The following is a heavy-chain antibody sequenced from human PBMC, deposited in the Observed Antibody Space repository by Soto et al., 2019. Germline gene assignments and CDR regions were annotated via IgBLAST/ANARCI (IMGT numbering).Heavy chain of an antibody. CDR3: ASWHEREHAYDV. Sequence: GGSLRLSCAAFGFTVSGKRYVAWVRQAPGKGLEWISALYDVDGTFYADSVKGRFTTSSDSSKTTVYLQMNGLRPDDTAVYYCASWHEREHAYDVWGRGXTVTVSS. CDR1: GFTVSGKRY. J-gene: IGHJ3*01. D-gene: IGHD1-1*01. V-gene: IGHV3-53*01. CDR2: LYDVDGT.